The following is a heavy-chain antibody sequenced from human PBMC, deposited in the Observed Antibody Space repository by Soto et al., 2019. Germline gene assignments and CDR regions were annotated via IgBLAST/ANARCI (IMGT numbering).Heavy chain of an antibody. CDR2: FDPEDGET. CDR1: GYTLTELY. D-gene: IGHD3-22*01. CDR3: ATGDSSGYYYLHFDY. Sequence: ASVKVSCKVSGYTLTELYMHWVRQAPGKGLEWMGGFDPEDGETIYAQKFQGRVTMTEDTSTDTAYMELSSLRSEDTAVYYCATGDSSGYYYLHFDYWGQGTLVTVSS. J-gene: IGHJ4*02. V-gene: IGHV1-24*01.